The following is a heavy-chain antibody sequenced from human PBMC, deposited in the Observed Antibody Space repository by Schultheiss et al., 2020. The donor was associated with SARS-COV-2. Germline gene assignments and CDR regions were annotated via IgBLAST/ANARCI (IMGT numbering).Heavy chain of an antibody. CDR2: ISAYNGNT. V-gene: IGHV1-18*04. Sequence: ASVKVSCKASGYTFSDYYMHWVRQAPGQGLEWMGWISAYNGNTNYAQKLQGRVTMTTDTSTSTAYMELSSLRSEDTAVYFCARRVRVVVPDTLGFSRWLDPWGQGTLVTVSS. CDR3: ARRVRVVVPDTLGFSRWLDP. J-gene: IGHJ5*02. D-gene: IGHD2-15*01. CDR1: GYTFSDYY.